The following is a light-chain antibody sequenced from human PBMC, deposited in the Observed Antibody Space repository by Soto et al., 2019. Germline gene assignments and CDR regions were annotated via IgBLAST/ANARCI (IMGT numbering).Light chain of an antibody. Sequence: EIVLTQSPATLSLSPGERATLSCRASQSARSSLGWYQQKPGQAPSLLIYGAFTRATGIPARFSGTGSGTEFTLTISSLQSEDFALYYCQQYNDWPLTFGQGTKVDI. J-gene: IGKJ1*01. CDR2: GAF. CDR1: QSARSS. V-gene: IGKV3-15*01. CDR3: QQYNDWPLT.